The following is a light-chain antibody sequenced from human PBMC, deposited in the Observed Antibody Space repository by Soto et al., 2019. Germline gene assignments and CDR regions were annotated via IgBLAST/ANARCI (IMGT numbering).Light chain of an antibody. Sequence: QSVLTQPPSASGTPGQTVTISCSGGSSNIGSNSVSWYQQLPGSAPKRLIYTNNQRPSGVHDRFSGSKSGTSASLAVSGLKSEDEGDYYCSRWDDSLSGPVFGGGAKLTV. CDR1: SSNIGSNS. V-gene: IGLV1-44*01. CDR3: SRWDDSLSGPV. CDR2: TNN. J-gene: IGLJ2*01.